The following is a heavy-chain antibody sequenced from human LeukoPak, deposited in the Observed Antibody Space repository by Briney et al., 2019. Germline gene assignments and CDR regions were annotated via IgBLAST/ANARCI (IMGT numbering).Heavy chain of an antibody. CDR3: ARRHSSGLDY. CDR1: GFTFSSYS. Sequence: GGSLRLSCAASGFTFSSYSMNWVRQAPGKGLEWVSYISSSSSTIYYADSVKGRFTISRDNARNSLYQQMNSLRAEDTAVYYCARRHSSGLDYWGQGTLVTVSS. V-gene: IGHV3-48*01. CDR2: ISSSSSTI. D-gene: IGHD6-19*01. J-gene: IGHJ4*02.